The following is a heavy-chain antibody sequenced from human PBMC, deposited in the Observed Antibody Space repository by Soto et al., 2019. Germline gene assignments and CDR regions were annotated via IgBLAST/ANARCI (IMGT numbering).Heavy chain of an antibody. V-gene: IGHV3-53*04. Sequence: EVQLVESGGALVQPGGSLRLSCAASGFTVSSNYMSWVRQAPGKGLEWVSFIYSGGSTYYADSVKGRFTISRHNSKNTLYLQMNSLRAEDTAVYYCARGLGYSRHNWFDPWGQGTLVTVSS. CDR1: GFTVSSNY. J-gene: IGHJ5*02. D-gene: IGHD6-13*01. CDR3: ARGLGYSRHNWFDP. CDR2: IYSGGST.